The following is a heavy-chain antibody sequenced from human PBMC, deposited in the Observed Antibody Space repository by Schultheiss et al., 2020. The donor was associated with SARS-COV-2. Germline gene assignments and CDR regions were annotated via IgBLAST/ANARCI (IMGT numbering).Heavy chain of an antibody. CDR3: ARGIVVVPAARRYYYYMDV. Sequence: SETLSLTCTVSGGSISSYYWGWIRQPAGKGLEWIGRIYTSGSTNYNPSLKSRVTMSVDTSKNQFSLKLSSVTAADTAVYYCARGIVVVPAARRYYYYMDVWGKGTAVTVSS. D-gene: IGHD2-2*01. CDR2: IYTSGST. CDR1: GGSISSYY. V-gene: IGHV4-4*07. J-gene: IGHJ6*03.